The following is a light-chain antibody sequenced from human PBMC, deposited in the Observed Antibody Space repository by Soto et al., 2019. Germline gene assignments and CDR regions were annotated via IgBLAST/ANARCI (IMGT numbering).Light chain of an antibody. CDR1: SGHSSYI. V-gene: IGLV4-60*03. CDR3: ETWDSNTAV. Sequence: QAVVTQSSSASAYLGSSVKLTCTLSSGHSSYIIAWHQQQPGKAPRYLMKLEGSGSYNKGSGVPDRFSGSSSGADRYLTISNLQSEDEADYYCETWDSNTAVFGGGTQLTVL. J-gene: IGLJ7*01. CDR2: LEGSGSY.